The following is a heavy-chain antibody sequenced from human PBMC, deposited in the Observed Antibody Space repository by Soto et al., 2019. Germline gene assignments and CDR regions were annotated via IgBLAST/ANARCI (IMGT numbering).Heavy chain of an antibody. Sequence: ASVKVSCKASGGTFSSYAISWVRQAPGQGLELMGGIIPIFGTANYAQKFQGRVTITADKSTSTAYMELSSLRSEDTAVYYCASVFGELLSNYYYGMDVWGQGTTVTVYS. J-gene: IGHJ6*02. CDR2: IIPIFGTA. CDR3: ASVFGELLSNYYYGMDV. D-gene: IGHD3-10*02. V-gene: IGHV1-69*06. CDR1: GGTFSSYA.